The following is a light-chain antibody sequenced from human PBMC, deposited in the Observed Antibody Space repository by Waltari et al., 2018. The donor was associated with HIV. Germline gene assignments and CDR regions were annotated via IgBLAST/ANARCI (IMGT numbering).Light chain of an antibody. V-gene: IGLV2-14*01. CDR2: EVA. CDR1: SSDIGGYDY. Sequence: QSALTQPASVSGSLGQSITLSCTGTSSDIGGYDYVSWYQQHPGRAPKLVIFEVANRPSGVSSRFSASKSGNTASLTISGLQAEDEADYYCSSYTSSISLVVFGGGTKLTVL. CDR3: SSYTSSISLVV. J-gene: IGLJ3*02.